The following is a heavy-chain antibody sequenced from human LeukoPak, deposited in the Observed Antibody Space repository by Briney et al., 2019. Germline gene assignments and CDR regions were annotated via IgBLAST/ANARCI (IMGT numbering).Heavy chain of an antibody. D-gene: IGHD1-20*01. CDR3: ARDPPFIIGTTFFDY. CDR2: ISTSSTYI. J-gene: IGHJ4*02. Sequence: GGSLRLSCAASGVTFSSYSMNWVRQAPGKGLEWVSSISTSSTYIYYADSVKGRFTISRDNAKNSLYLQMNSLRAEDTAVYYCARDPPFIIGTTFFDYWGQGTLVTVSS. CDR1: GVTFSSYS. V-gene: IGHV3-21*01.